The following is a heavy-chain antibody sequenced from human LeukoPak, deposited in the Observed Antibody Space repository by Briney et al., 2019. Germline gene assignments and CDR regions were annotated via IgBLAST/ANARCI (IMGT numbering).Heavy chain of an antibody. Sequence: GGSLRLSCAASGFTFSSYDMNWVRQAPGKGLEWVSSISTRSTYIYYTDSVKGRFTISRDNAESSLYLQMNSLRAEDTAVYYCARAPGPRIAYYNMDIWGQGTTVTVSS. CDR3: ARAPGPRIAYYNMDI. J-gene: IGHJ6*02. CDR2: ISTRSTYI. CDR1: GFTFSSYD. V-gene: IGHV3-21*01. D-gene: IGHD2-21*01.